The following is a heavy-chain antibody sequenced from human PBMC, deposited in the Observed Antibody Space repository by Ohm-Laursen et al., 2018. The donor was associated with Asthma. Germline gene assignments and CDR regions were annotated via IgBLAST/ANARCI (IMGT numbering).Heavy chain of an antibody. V-gene: IGHV3-33*07. CDR2: IWSDGSNE. CDR3: ARERAGYYLDY. Sequence: SLRLSCAASGFAFSRYGMYWVRQAPGKGLQWVAVIWSDGSNEDYAESVKGRFTISRDNSGNTLYLQMNSLRAEDTAVYYCARERAGYYLDYWGQGTLVTVSS. J-gene: IGHJ4*02. CDR1: GFAFSRYG.